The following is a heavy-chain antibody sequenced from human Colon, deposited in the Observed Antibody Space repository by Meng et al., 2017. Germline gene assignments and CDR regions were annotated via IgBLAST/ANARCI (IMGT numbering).Heavy chain of an antibody. D-gene: IGHD4-17*01. CDR3: ARGHGDYSYYYYGMDV. V-gene: IGHV3-48*03. J-gene: IGHJ6*02. CDR1: GFTFSSYE. Sequence: GGSLRLSCAASGFTFSSYEMNWVRQAPGKGLEWVSYISSSGSTIYYADSVKGRVPISRDNAQHSLYLQMNSLRAEDTAVYYCARGHGDYSYYYYGMDVWGQGTTVTVSS. CDR2: ISSSGSTI.